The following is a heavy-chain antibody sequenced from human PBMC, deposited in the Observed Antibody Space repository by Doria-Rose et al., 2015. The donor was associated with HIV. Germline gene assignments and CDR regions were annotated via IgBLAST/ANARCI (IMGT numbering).Heavy chain of an antibody. CDR3: ARVPDNYITSPFDY. Sequence: VRLQQWCAGLLKPSETLSLTCAVYGGSFSDHYWSWIRQPPGEGLEWIGEINDTGSANYNPSLKSRVTISVDTSKSQFSLKVSSVTAADTAVYYCARVPDNYITSPFDYVGQG. CDR1: GGSFSDHY. D-gene: IGHD3-10*01. J-gene: IGHJ4*02. CDR2: INDTGSA. V-gene: IGHV4-34*01.